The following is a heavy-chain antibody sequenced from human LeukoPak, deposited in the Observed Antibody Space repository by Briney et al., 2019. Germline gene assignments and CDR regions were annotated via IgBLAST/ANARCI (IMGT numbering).Heavy chain of an antibody. J-gene: IGHJ4*02. CDR2: MNPNSGNT. V-gene: IGHV1-8*01. D-gene: IGHD6-13*01. Sequence: GASVKVSCKASGYTFTSYDINWVRQATGQGLEWMGWMNPNSGNTGYAQKFQGRVTMTRNTSISTAYMELSSLRSEDTAVYYCARGPIESSSSWEYYFDYWGQGTLVTVSS. CDR3: ARGPIESSSSWEYYFDY. CDR1: GYTFTSYD.